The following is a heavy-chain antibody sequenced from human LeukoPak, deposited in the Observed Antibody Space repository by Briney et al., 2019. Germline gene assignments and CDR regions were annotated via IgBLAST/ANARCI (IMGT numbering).Heavy chain of an antibody. V-gene: IGHV3-30*04. CDR3: ARDLNGDYGY. CDR2: ISYDGSNK. CDR1: GFTFSSYA. Sequence: PGRSLRLSCAASGFTFSSYAMLWFRQAPGKGLEWVAVISYDGSNKYYADSVKGRFTISRDNSKNTLYLQMNNLRAEDTAVYYCARDLNGDYGYWGQGTLVTVSS. D-gene: IGHD4-17*01. J-gene: IGHJ4*02.